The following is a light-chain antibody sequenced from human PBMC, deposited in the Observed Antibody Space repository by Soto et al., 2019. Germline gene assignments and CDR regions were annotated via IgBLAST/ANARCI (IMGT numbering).Light chain of an antibody. CDR1: QTISSW. Sequence: DIQMTQSPSTLSGSVGDRVTITCRASQTISSWLAWYQQKPGKAPNLLIYKASTLKSGVPSRFSGSASATEFTLTISSLQPDDFATYYCQQYKSFWTFGQGTKVDIK. V-gene: IGKV1-5*03. J-gene: IGKJ1*01. CDR3: QQYKSFWT. CDR2: KAS.